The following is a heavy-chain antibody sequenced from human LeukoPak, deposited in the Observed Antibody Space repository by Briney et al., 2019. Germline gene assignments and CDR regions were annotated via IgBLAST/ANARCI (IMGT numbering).Heavy chain of an antibody. CDR3: ARESATSGSTD. V-gene: IGHV3-23*01. CDR2: ISGSGANT. CDR1: GFTFSSYA. D-gene: IGHD3-10*01. J-gene: IGHJ4*02. Sequence: GGSLRLSCEASGFTFSSYAMSWVRQAPGKALEWVALISGSGANTFYADAVKGQFTISRDNSKNTLYLQMNSLRADDTAVYYCARESATSGSTDWGQGTLVTVSS.